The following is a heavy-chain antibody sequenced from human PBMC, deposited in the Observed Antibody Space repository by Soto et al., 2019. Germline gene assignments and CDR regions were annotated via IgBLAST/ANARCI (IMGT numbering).Heavy chain of an antibody. J-gene: IGHJ4*02. CDR2: VYYSGST. Sequence: QLQLQESGPGLVKPSETLSLTCTVSGGSINTGSYYWGWIRQPPGKGLEWIGTVYYSGSTYYNPSLKSRVTISVDTSKNQFSLKLSSVTAADTAVYYCARNGDYALYYFDYWGQGTLVTVSS. CDR3: ARNGDYALYYFDY. V-gene: IGHV4-39*01. CDR1: GGSINTGSYY. D-gene: IGHD4-17*01.